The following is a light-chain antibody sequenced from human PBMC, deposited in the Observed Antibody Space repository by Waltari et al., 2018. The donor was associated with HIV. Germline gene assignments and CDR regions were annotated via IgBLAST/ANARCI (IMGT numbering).Light chain of an antibody. CDR3: QQRFNWPPWT. CDR2: AAS. J-gene: IGKJ1*01. V-gene: IGKV3-11*01. CDR1: QSVSSY. Sequence: ELVLTQSPATLSLSPGERATLSCRASQSVSSYLAGYQQKPGQAPRLLIYAASNRASGIPARFSGSGSGTDFTLTISSLEPEDFAVYYCQQRFNWPPWTFGQGTKVEIK.